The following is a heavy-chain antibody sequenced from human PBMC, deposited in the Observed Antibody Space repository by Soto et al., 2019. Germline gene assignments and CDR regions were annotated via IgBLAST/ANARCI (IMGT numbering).Heavy chain of an antibody. CDR3: ASIRIAAAVTFDY. CDR2: ISSSSSTI. Sequence: GGSLRLSCAASGFTFSSYSMNWVRQAPGKGLEWVSYISSSSSTIYYADSVKGRFTISRDNAKNSLYLQMNSLRAEDTAVYYCASIRIAAAVTFDYWGQGTLVTVSS. V-gene: IGHV3-48*01. CDR1: GFTFSSYS. J-gene: IGHJ4*02. D-gene: IGHD6-13*01.